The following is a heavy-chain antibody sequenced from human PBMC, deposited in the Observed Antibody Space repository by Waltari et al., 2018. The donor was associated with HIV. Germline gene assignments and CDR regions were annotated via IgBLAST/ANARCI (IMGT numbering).Heavy chain of an antibody. CDR2: IFYRGST. J-gene: IGHJ3*01. V-gene: IGHV4-31*03. D-gene: IGHD3-16*01. CDR3: ARGASDNNAYLDGFDV. CDR1: GVSISSDTYY. Sequence: QVQLQESGPALVTPSQTPSLTCSVSGVSISSDTYYCPCIRQPPGKGLESVGHIFYRGSTYYSPSLRSRVIISIDTSKNQFSLKLSSLTAADTAVYWCARGASDNNAYLDGFDVWGQGTLVTVSS.